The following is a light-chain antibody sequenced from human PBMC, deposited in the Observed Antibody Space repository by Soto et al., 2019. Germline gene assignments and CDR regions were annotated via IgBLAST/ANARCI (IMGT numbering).Light chain of an antibody. CDR3: ATWDDSLNGPV. J-gene: IGLJ1*01. CDR1: GSNIGSNI. CDR2: ANN. Sequence: QSVLTQPRSASGTPGQRASISCSGSGSNIGSNIVHWYQHLPGTAPKLLIYANNHRPSGAPDRFSGSKSGTSASLAIGGLQSEDDADYYCATWDDSLNGPVFGTGTKVTVL. V-gene: IGLV1-44*01.